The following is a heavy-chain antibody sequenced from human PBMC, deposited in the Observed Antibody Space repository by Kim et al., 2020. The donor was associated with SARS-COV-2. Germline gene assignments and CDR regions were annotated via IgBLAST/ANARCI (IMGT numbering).Heavy chain of an antibody. J-gene: IGHJ6*03. CDR2: IYYSGST. CDR1: GGSISSYY. Sequence: SETLSLTCTVSGGSISSYYWSWIRQPPGKGLEWIGYIYYSGSTNYNPSLKSRVTISVDTSKNQFSLKLSSVTAADTAVYYCARHTPTGFWSGYLRFPPYYMDVWGKGTTVTVSS. V-gene: IGHV4-59*08. D-gene: IGHD3-3*01. CDR3: ARHTPTGFWSGYLRFPPYYMDV.